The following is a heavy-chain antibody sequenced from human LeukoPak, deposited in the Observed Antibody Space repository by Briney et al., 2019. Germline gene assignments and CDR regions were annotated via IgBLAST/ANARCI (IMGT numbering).Heavy chain of an antibody. J-gene: IGHJ5*02. CDR3: ARRGPPRTLLRGVKSGWFDP. D-gene: IGHD3-10*01. Sequence: SETLSLTCAVYGGSFSGYYWSWIRQPPGKGLEWIGEINHSGSTNYNPSLKSRVTISVDTSKNQFSLKLSSVSAAGTAVYYCARRGPPRTLLRGVKSGWFDPWGQGTLVTVSS. V-gene: IGHV4-34*01. CDR2: INHSGST. CDR1: GGSFSGYY.